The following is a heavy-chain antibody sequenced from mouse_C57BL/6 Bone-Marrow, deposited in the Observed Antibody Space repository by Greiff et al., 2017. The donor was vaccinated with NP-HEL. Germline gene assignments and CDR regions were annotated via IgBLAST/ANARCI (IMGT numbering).Heavy chain of an antibody. V-gene: IGHV5-12*01. CDR1: GFTFSDYY. J-gene: IGHJ2*01. D-gene: IGHD1-1*01. CDR3: AREYYGSSSLYFDY. Sequence: EVHLVESGGGLVQPGGSLKLSCAASGFTFSDYYMYWVRQTPEKRLEWVAYISNGGGSTYYPDTVKGRFTISRDNAKNTLYLQMSRLKSEDTAMYYCAREYYGSSSLYFDYWGQGTTLTVSS. CDR2: ISNGGGST.